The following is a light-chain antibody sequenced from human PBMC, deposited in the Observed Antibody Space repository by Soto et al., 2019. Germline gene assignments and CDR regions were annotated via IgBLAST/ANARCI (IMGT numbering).Light chain of an antibody. CDR3: QQYYSTPFT. V-gene: IGKV4-1*01. J-gene: IGKJ3*01. CDR1: QNLLYSPNNKNY. CDR2: WSS. Sequence: DIVMTQSPDSLAVSLGERATINCKSSQNLLYSPNNKNYLAWYQQKPGQPPKLLIYWSSTRESGVPDRFSGSGSGTDFTLTISSLRAEDVAVYYCQQYYSTPFTFGHGTKVDTK.